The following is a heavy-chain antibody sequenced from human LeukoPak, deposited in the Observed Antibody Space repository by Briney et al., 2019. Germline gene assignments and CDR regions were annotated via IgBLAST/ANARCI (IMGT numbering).Heavy chain of an antibody. CDR2: TYYRSKWYN. CDR1: GDSVSSNSAA. J-gene: IGHJ4*02. D-gene: IGHD1-26*01. Sequence: SQTLSLTFAISGDSVSSNSAAWNWIRQSPSRGLEWLGRTYYRSKWYNDYAVSVKSRITINPDTSKNQFSLQLTSVTPEDTAVYYCARDRMRELHNHYFDYWGQGTLVTVSS. CDR3: ARDRMRELHNHYFDY. V-gene: IGHV6-1*01.